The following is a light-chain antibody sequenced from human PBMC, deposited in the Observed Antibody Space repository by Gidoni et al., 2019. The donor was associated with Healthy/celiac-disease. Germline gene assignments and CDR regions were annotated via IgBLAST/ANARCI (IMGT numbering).Light chain of an antibody. CDR2: AAS. Sequence: DIQMTHSPSSLSASVGDRVTITCRASQSISSYLNWYQQKPGKAPKLLIYAASSLQRGVPSRFSGSGSGTDFTITISSRQHEDFATYYCQQSDSTPLTFGQGTKLEIK. V-gene: IGKV1-39*01. CDR1: QSISSY. CDR3: QQSDSTPLT. J-gene: IGKJ2*01.